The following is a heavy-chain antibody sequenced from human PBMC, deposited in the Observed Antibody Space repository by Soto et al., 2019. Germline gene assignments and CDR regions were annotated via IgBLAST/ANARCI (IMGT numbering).Heavy chain of an antibody. CDR1: GGTFSSYA. CDR3: ARPPPDGASFDY. Sequence: QVQLVQSGAEVKKPGSSVKVSCKASGGTFSSYAISWVRQAPGQGLEWMGGIIPIFGTANYAQKFQGRVTITADESTSPAYMERSSLRSEDTAVYYRARPPPDGASFDYWGQGTLVTVSS. D-gene: IGHD2-8*01. V-gene: IGHV1-69*12. J-gene: IGHJ4*02. CDR2: IIPIFGTA.